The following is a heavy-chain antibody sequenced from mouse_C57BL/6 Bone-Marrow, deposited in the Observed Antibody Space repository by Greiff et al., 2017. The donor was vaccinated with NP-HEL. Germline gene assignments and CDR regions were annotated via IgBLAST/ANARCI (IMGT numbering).Heavy chain of an antibody. CDR2: ISSGSSTI. CDR1: GFTFSDYG. Sequence: EVKLVESGGGLVKPGGSLKLSCAASGFTFSDYGMHWVRQAPEKGLEWVAYISSGSSTIYYADTVKGRFTISRDNAKNTLFLQMTSLRSEDTAMYYCAKNRPSYWYFDVWGTGTTVTVSS. J-gene: IGHJ1*03. V-gene: IGHV5-17*01. CDR3: AKNRPSYWYFDV.